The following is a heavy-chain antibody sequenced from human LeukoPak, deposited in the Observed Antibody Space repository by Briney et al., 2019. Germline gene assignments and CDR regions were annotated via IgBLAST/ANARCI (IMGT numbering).Heavy chain of an antibody. D-gene: IGHD3-3*01. CDR3: ARDYRYYDFWSGYYTD. CDR1: GFTFDDYA. V-gene: IGHV3-21*01. CDR2: ISSSSSYI. J-gene: IGHJ4*02. Sequence: PGGSLRLSCAASGFTFDDYAMHWVRQAPGKGLEWVSSISSSSSYIYYADSVKGRFTISRDNAKNSLYLQMNSLRAEDTAVYYCARDYRYYDFWSGYYTDWGQGTLVTVSS.